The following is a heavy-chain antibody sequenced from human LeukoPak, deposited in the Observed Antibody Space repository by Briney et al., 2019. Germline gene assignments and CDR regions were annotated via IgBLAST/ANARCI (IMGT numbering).Heavy chain of an antibody. CDR2: INHSGST. V-gene: IGHV4-34*01. J-gene: IGHJ1*01. Sequence: LETLSLTCAVYGGSFSGYYWSWIRQPPGKGLEWIGEINHSGSTNYNPSLKSRVTISVDTSKNQFSLKLSSVTAADTAVCYCASGWSRGYFQHWGQGTLVTVSS. CDR3: ASGWSRGYFQH. D-gene: IGHD2-8*02. CDR1: GGSFSGYY.